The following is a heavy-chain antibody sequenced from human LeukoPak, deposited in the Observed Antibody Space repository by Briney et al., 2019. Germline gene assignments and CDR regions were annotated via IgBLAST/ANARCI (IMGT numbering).Heavy chain of an antibody. J-gene: IGHJ4*02. Sequence: PSQTLSLTCTVSGGSITSYYWSWLRQPAGKGLEWIGRIHSSGTTNYNPSLKSRVTMSIDTTQFSLKLSSVTAADTAVYFCACGVAAAGWLYFDYWGQGSLVTVSS. CDR2: IHSSGTT. CDR1: GGSITSYY. D-gene: IGHD6-13*01. CDR3: ACGVAAAGWLYFDY. V-gene: IGHV4-4*07.